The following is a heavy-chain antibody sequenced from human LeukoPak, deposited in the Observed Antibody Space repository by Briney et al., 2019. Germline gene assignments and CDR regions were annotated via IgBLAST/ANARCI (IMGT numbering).Heavy chain of an antibody. D-gene: IGHD4-17*01. CDR3: ARLKDAVTIFDC. J-gene: IGHJ5*01. Sequence: GGSLRLSCAASEFTFSSYAMTWVRQAPGKGLEWVASIKEDGSDKYYVDSVRGRFTISRDNMKNSLYVQMSSLRAEDTAVYYCARLKDAVTIFDCWGQGILVTVSS. CDR2: IKEDGSDK. V-gene: IGHV3-7*01. CDR1: EFTFSSYA.